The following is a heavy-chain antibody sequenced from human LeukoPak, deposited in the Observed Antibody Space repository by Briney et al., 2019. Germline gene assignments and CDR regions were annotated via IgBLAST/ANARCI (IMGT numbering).Heavy chain of an antibody. Sequence: ASVKVSCKTSGYSFTSYGISWVRQAPGQGLEWMGWISAYDGNTNYAQKVQGRVTMTTDPSTSTAYMELRSLRSDDTAVYYCAKLGASSGYSPIDYWGQGSLITVSS. D-gene: IGHD3-22*01. CDR2: ISAYDGNT. V-gene: IGHV1-18*01. CDR3: AKLGASSGYSPIDY. CDR1: GYSFTSYG. J-gene: IGHJ4*02.